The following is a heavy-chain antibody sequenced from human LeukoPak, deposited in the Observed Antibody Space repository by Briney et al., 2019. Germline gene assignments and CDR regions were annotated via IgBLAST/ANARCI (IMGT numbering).Heavy chain of an antibody. CDR1: GFIVSSYY. D-gene: IGHD2-8*01. Sequence: GGSLRLSCAASGFIVSSYYMSWLRQAPGKGLEWVSAISGSGGSTYYADSVKGRFTISRDNSKNTLYLQMNSLRAEDTAVYYCAKDRGHMLNVYFDYWGQGTLVTVSS. J-gene: IGHJ4*02. CDR2: ISGSGGST. V-gene: IGHV3-23*01. CDR3: AKDRGHMLNVYFDY.